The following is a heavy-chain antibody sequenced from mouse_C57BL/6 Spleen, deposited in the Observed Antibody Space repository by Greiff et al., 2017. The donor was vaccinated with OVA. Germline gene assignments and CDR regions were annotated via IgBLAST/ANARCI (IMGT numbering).Heavy chain of an antibody. J-gene: IGHJ2*01. D-gene: IGHD1-1*01. CDR2: INPNNGGT. Sequence: QLKESGPELVKPGASVKMSCKASGYTFTDYNMHWVKQSHGKSLEWIGYINPNNGGTSYNQKFKGKATLTVNKSSSTAYMELRSLTSEDSAVYYCARGATTVVAPFDYWGQGTTLTVSS. CDR1: GYTFTDYN. CDR3: ARGATTVVAPFDY. V-gene: IGHV1-22*01.